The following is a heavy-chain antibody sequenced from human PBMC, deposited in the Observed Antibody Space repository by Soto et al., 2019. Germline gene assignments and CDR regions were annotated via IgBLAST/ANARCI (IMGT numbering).Heavy chain of an antibody. D-gene: IGHD2-2*01. Sequence: SETLSLTCAVSGGSISSSNWWSWVRQPPGKGLEWIGEIYHSGSTNYNPSLKSRVTISVDKSKNQFSLKLSSVTAADTAVYYCARATVPAAILNWFDPWGQGTLVTVSS. CDR1: GGSISSSNW. J-gene: IGHJ5*02. CDR3: ARATVPAAILNWFDP. CDR2: IYHSGST. V-gene: IGHV4-4*02.